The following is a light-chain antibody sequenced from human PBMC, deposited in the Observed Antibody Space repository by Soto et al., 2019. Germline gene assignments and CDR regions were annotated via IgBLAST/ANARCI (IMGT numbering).Light chain of an antibody. CDR1: DSNIGSNT. CDR2: RND. CDR3: AAWDDSLSGVV. Sequence: QSVLTQPPSASGTPGQRVTISCSGSDSNIGSNTVNWYQHLPGMAPKLLTHRNDQRPSGVPDRFSGAMSGTAASLAIGGLRSEDEADYYYAAWDDSLSGVVFGGGTKLTVL. V-gene: IGLV1-47*01. J-gene: IGLJ2*01.